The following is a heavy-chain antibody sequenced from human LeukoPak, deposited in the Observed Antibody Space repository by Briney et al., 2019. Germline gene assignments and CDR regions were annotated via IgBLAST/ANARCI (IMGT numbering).Heavy chain of an antibody. CDR2: ISSSSSYI. J-gene: IGHJ4*02. V-gene: IGHV3-21*01. D-gene: IGHD4-17*01. CDR3: ARDQYYGSFDH. Sequence: GGSLRLSCAASGFTFSDYYMNWIRQAPGKGLEWVSSISSSSSYIYYADSVKGRFTTSRDNAKNSLYLQMNSLRAEDTAVYYCARDQYYGSFDHWGQGTLVTVSS. CDR1: GFTFSDYY.